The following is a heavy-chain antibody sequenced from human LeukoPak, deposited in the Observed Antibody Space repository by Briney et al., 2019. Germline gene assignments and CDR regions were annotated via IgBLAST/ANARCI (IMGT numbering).Heavy chain of an antibody. CDR1: GYTFTSYD. D-gene: IGHD3-22*01. Sequence: ASVKVSCKASGYTFTSYDINWVRQATGQVLEWMGWMNPNSGNTGYAQKFQGRVTMTRNTSISTAYMELSSLRSEDTAVYYCARGGYYDSSGYYEVFNYWGQGTLVTVSS. CDR2: MNPNSGNT. J-gene: IGHJ4*02. V-gene: IGHV1-8*01. CDR3: ARGGYYDSSGYYEVFNY.